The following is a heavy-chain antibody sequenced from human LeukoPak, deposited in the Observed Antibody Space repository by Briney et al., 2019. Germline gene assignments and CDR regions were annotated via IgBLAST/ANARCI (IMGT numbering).Heavy chain of an antibody. Sequence: GSLRLSCAASGFTFSSYSISWLRQAPGKGLEWVSSISSSGSYIYYADSVKGRFTISRDNAKNSLYLQMNSLRAEDTAVYYCARDRTSDYWGQGTLVTVSS. CDR3: ARDRTSDY. CDR2: ISSSGSYI. CDR1: GFTFSSYS. J-gene: IGHJ4*02. D-gene: IGHD3/OR15-3a*01. V-gene: IGHV3-21*01.